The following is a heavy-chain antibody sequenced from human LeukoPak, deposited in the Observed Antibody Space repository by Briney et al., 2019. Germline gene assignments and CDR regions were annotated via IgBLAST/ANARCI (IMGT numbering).Heavy chain of an antibody. CDR1: GFTFSNYG. CDR2: IWYDGSNK. D-gene: IGHD3-16*02. CDR3: ARASGQLYPAADY. V-gene: IGHV3-33*01. J-gene: IGHJ4*02. Sequence: GGSLRLSCAASGFTFSNYGMHWVRQAPGKGLEWVGVIWYDGSNKNHADSVKGRFIISRDNSRDTLYLHMNSLSAEDTAVYYCARASGQLYPAADYWGQGTLVTVSS.